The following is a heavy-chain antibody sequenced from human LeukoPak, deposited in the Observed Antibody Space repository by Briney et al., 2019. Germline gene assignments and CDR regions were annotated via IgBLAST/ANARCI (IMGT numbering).Heavy chain of an antibody. CDR1: GGSISSGGYS. V-gene: IGHV4-30-4*07. CDR3: ARVLAAAGNNWFDP. J-gene: IGHJ5*02. Sequence: SETPSLTCAVSGGSISSGGYSWTWIRQPPGKGMEWIAYIYYTGNTYFNPSLKSRVTISVDTSKNQFSLKLSSVTAADTAVYYCARVLAAAGNNWFDPWGQGTLVTVSS. CDR2: IYYTGNT. D-gene: IGHD6-13*01.